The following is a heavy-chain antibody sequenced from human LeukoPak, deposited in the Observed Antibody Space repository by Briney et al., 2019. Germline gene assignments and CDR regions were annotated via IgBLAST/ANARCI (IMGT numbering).Heavy chain of an antibody. D-gene: IGHD3-9*01. CDR2: ISRSSSYI. J-gene: IGHJ4*02. CDR3: ARAGYFDWLLD. V-gene: IGHV3-21*01. CDR1: GFTFSSYS. Sequence: GGSLRLSCAASGFTFSSYSMNWVRQAPGKGLEGVSSISRSSSYIYYADSVKGRFTISRDNAKNSLYLQMNSLRAEDTAVYYCARAGYFDWLLDWGQGTLVTVSS.